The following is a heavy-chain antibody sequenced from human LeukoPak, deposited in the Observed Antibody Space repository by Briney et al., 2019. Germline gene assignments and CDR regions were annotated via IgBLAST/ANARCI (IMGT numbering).Heavy chain of an antibody. CDR2: INWNGGST. D-gene: IGHD2-21*02. CDR3: AKGRLVVTAINS. Sequence: PGGSLRLSCAASGFTFDDYGMSWVRQAPGKGLEWVSGINWNGGSTGYADSVKGRFTISRDNSKNTLYLQMNSLRAEDTAIYYCAKGRLVVTAINSWGQGTLVTVSS. CDR1: GFTFDDYG. V-gene: IGHV3-20*04. J-gene: IGHJ4*02.